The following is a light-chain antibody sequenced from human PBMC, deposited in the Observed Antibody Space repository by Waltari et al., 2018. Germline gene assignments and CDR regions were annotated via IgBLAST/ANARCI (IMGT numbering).Light chain of an antibody. V-gene: IGLV2-8*01. CDR2: EVT. CDR1: SSDVGASNY. J-gene: IGLJ1*01. Sequence: QSALTQPPSASGSPGQSVTISCPGTSSDVGASNYVPWYQQYPEKAPKLMIYEVTKRPSGVPDRFSGSKSGNTASLTVSGLQAEDEADYYCISYAGNNKYVLGAGTKVTVL. CDR3: ISYAGNNKYV.